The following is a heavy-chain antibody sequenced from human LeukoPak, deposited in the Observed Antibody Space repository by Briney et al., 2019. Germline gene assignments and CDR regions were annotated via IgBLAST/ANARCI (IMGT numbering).Heavy chain of an antibody. CDR1: GGSISSSSYY. CDR2: IYYSGST. Sequence: PSETLSLTCTVSGGSISSSSYYWGWIRQPPGKGLERIGSIYYSGSTYYNPSLKSRVTISVDTSKNQFSLKLSSVTAADTAVYYCARGVWELLPYYYYYMDVWGKGTTVTVSS. J-gene: IGHJ6*03. D-gene: IGHD1-26*01. V-gene: IGHV4-39*07. CDR3: ARGVWELLPYYYYYMDV.